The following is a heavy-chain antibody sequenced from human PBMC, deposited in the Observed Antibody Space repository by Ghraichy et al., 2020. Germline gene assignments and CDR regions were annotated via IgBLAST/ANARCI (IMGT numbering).Heavy chain of an antibody. Sequence: SETLSLTCTVSGGSISSSSYYWGWIRQPPGKGLEWIGSIYYSGSTYYNPSLKSRVTISVDTSKNQFSLKLSSVTAADTAVYYCASPGISSGWYFGPFDYWGQGTLVTVSS. V-gene: IGHV4-39*07. J-gene: IGHJ4*02. CDR2: IYYSGST. CDR3: ASPGISSGWYFGPFDY. D-gene: IGHD6-19*01. CDR1: GGSISSSSYY.